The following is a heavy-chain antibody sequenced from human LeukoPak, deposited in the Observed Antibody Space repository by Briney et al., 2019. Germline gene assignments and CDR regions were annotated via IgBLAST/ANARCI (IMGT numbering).Heavy chain of an antibody. CDR3: ARVPRTTRLDY. CDR1: GGSFSGYY. CDR2: INHSGST. D-gene: IGHD2-2*01. J-gene: IGHJ4*02. V-gene: IGHV4-34*01. Sequence: SETLSLTCAVYGGSFSGYYWSWIRRPPGKGLEWIGEINHSGSTNYNPSLKSRVTISVDTSKNQFSLKLSSVTAADTAVYYCARVPRTTRLDYWGQGTLVTVSS.